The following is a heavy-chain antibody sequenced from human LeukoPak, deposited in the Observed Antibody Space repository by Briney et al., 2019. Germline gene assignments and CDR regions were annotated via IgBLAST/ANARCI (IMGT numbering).Heavy chain of an antibody. Sequence: SVKVSCKASGGTLSSYAISWVRQAPGQGLEWMGGIIPIFGTANYAQKFQGRVTITTDESTSTAYMELSSLRSEDTVVYYCARVHYYGSGSSNWFDPWGRGTLVTVSS. CDR1: GGTLSSYA. CDR2: IIPIFGTA. J-gene: IGHJ5*02. V-gene: IGHV1-69*05. CDR3: ARVHYYGSGSSNWFDP. D-gene: IGHD3-10*01.